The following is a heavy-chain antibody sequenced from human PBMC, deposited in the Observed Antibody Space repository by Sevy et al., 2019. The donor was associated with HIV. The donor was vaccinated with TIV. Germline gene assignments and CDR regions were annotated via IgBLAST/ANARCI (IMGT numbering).Heavy chain of an antibody. D-gene: IGHD3-3*01. CDR3: AREDDFWSYFDY. CDR2: ISYDGSNK. J-gene: IGHJ4*02. Sequence: GGSLRLSCAASGFTFSSYAMHWVRQAPGKGLEWVAVISYDGSNKYYEDSVKGRFTISRDNSKNTLYLQMNSLRAEDTAVYYCAREDDFWSYFDYWGQGTLVTVSS. V-gene: IGHV3-30-3*01. CDR1: GFTFSSYA.